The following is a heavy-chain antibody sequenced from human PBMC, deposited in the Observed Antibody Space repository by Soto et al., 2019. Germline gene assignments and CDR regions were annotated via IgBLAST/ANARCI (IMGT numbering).Heavy chain of an antibody. D-gene: IGHD2-15*01. CDR3: ARAERYCSGGSCWTNWFDP. V-gene: IGHV1-8*01. CDR1: GYTFTSYD. J-gene: IGHJ5*02. CDR2: MNPNSGNT. Sequence: QVQLVQSGAEVKKPGASVKVSCKASGYTFTSYDINWVRQATGQGLEWMGWMNPNSGNTGYAQKFQGGVTMTRNTSISTAYMELSSLRSEDTAVYYCARAERYCSGGSCWTNWFDPWGQGTLVTVSS.